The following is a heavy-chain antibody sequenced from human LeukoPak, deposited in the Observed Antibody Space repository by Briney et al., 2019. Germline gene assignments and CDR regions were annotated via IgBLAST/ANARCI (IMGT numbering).Heavy chain of an antibody. Sequence: ASVKVSCKASGYNFTNYGISWVRQAPGQGPEWMGWTLDYDGHARYSEKLRGRITLTTDRSTSTVYMELRSLRYDDTARYYCAREGIYLAFDLWGQGTLVSVSS. CDR3: AREGIYLAFDL. J-gene: IGHJ5*02. D-gene: IGHD3-16*02. CDR2: TLDYDGHA. V-gene: IGHV1-18*01. CDR1: GYNFTNYG.